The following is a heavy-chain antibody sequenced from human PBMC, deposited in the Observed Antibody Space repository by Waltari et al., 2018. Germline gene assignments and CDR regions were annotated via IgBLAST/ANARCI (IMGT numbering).Heavy chain of an antibody. J-gene: IGHJ2*01. CDR2: IKPRGST. D-gene: IGHD6-6*01. Sequence: QVQLQQWGAGLLKPSETLSLTCAVYGGSFSGYYWSWIRQPPGKGLEWIGEIKPRGSTNDTPSLKSQFTISVDTSKNQFSLKLSSVTAADTAVDYWARKEALYSSSWDYWYFDLWGRGTLVTVSS. CDR1: GGSFSGYY. V-gene: IGHV4-34*01. CDR3: ARKEALYSSSWDYWYFDL.